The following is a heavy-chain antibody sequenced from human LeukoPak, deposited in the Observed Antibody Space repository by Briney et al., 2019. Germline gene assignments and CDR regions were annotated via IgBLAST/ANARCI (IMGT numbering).Heavy chain of an antibody. J-gene: IGHJ4*02. CDR2: ITSGGGYT. V-gene: IGHV3-21*06. Sequence: PGGSLRLSCAASGFTFSTYNMNWVRQAPGKGLEWVSSITSGGGYTYYADSVKGRFTTSRDNAKNSLSLRLDSVRAEDTAVYYCARGHYDVLTSSYKWTPDYWGQGTLVTVSS. CDR1: GFTFSTYN. D-gene: IGHD3-9*01. CDR3: ARGHYDVLTSSYKWTPDY.